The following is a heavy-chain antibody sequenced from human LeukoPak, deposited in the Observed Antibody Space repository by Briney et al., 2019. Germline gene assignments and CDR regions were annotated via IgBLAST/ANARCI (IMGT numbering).Heavy chain of an antibody. CDR2: IIPIFGTA. V-gene: IGHV1-69*13. D-gene: IGHD2-8*01. Sequence: SVKVSCKASGGTFSSYAISWVRQAPGQGLEWMGGIIPIFGTANYAQKFQGRVTITADESTSTAYMELSSLRSEDTAVYYCARVPPLPSSIVLMPYYYYYYMDVWGKRTTVTVSS. CDR3: ARVPPLPSSIVLMPYYYYYYMDV. J-gene: IGHJ6*03. CDR1: GGTFSSYA.